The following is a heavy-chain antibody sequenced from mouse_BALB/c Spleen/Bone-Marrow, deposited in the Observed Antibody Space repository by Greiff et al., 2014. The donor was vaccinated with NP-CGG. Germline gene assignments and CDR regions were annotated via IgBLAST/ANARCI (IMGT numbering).Heavy chain of an antibody. V-gene: IGHV1S41*01. Sequence: DLVKPGASVKLSCKASGYTFTSYWVKWIKKKPGQGLEWIGRIAPGSGSTYYNEKFKGKATLTVATSSSTAYIQLSSLSSEDSAVYFCARGDDYDPFAYWGQGTLVTVSA. CDR2: IAPGSGST. J-gene: IGHJ3*01. CDR1: GYTFTSYW. CDR3: ARGDDYDPFAY. D-gene: IGHD2-4*01.